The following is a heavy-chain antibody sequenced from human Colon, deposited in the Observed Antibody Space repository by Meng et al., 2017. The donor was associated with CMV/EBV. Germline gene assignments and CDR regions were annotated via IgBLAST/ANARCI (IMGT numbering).Heavy chain of an antibody. CDR2: IYSGSTIT. V-gene: IGHV3-53*01. CDR3: AREGYFRGFVN. Sequence: GGSLRLSCAASGFPVSANYMAWFRQAPGRGLEWVSIIYSGSTITLYADSVKGRFSISTDSSNNTLYLQMSSLRDEDTAVYYCAREGYFRGFVNWGQGTLVTVSS. D-gene: IGHD1-26*01. J-gene: IGHJ4*02. CDR1: GFPVSANY.